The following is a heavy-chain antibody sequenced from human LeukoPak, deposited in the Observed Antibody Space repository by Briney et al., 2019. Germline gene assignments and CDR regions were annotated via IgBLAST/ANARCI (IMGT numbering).Heavy chain of an antibody. CDR2: IKDDGSQK. J-gene: IGHJ3*02. V-gene: IGHV3-7*01. CDR1: GFTLGSYW. Sequence: GGSLRLSCAASGFTLGSYWMAWVRQAPGKELEWVATIKDDGSQKYYVDSVKGRFTISRDNAKNSLYLQMNSMEAEDTAVYYCAKYILYHGAFDIWGQGTMVTVSS. CDR3: AKYILYHGAFDI. D-gene: IGHD2-8*01.